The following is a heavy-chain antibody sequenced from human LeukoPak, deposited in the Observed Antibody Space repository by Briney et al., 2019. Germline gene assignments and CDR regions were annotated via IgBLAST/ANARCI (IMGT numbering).Heavy chain of an antibody. Sequence: SQTLSLTCAISGDSVSSNSAAWNWIRQFPSRGLEWLGRTYYRSKWYNDYAVSVKSRITINPDTSKNQFSLQLNSVTPEDTAVYYCARGAWSSSWSGDDAFDIWGQGTMVTVSS. CDR1: GDSVSSNSAA. V-gene: IGHV6-1*01. D-gene: IGHD6-13*01. J-gene: IGHJ3*02. CDR3: ARGAWSSSWSGDDAFDI. CDR2: TYYRSKWYN.